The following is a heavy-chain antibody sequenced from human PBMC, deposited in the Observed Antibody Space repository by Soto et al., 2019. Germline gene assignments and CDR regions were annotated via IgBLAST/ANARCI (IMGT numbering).Heavy chain of an antibody. V-gene: IGHV3-30-3*01. CDR1: GFTFSSYA. D-gene: IGHD6-13*01. CDR3: ARSRYSSYPPGAH. Sequence: GGSLRLSCAASGFTFSSYAMHWVRQAPGKGLEWVAVISYDGSNKYYADSVKGRFTISRDNSKNTLYLQMNSLRAEDTAVYYCARSRYSSYPPGAHWGQGTLVTVAS. J-gene: IGHJ4*02. CDR2: ISYDGSNK.